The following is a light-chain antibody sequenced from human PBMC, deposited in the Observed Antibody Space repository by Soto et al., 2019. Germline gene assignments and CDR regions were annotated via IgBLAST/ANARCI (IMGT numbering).Light chain of an antibody. CDR2: RNN. CDR3: AAWDDSLKV. J-gene: IGLJ2*01. CDR1: SSNIGSNY. Sequence: QAVVTQPPSASGTPGQRVTISCSGSSSNIGSNYVYWYQQLPGTVPKLLIYRNNQRPSGVPDRFSGSKSGTSASLAISGLRSEDEADYYCAAWDDSLKVFGGGTKVTVL. V-gene: IGLV1-47*01.